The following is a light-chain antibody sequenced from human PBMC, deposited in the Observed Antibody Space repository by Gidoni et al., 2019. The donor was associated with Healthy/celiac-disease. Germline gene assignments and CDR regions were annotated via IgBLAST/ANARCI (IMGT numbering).Light chain of an antibody. Sequence: EIVLTQSPGTLSLSPGERATLSCRARQRVSSSYLAWYQQKPGQAPRLLIYGASIRATGIPDRFSGSGSGTDFTLTISRLEPEDFAVYYCQQYGSSPPRYTF. CDR2: GAS. J-gene: IGKJ2*01. CDR1: QRVSSSY. V-gene: IGKV3-20*01. CDR3: QQYGSSPPRYT.